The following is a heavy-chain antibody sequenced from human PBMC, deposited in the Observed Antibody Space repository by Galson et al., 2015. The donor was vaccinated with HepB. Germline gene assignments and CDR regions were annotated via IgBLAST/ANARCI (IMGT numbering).Heavy chain of an antibody. CDR1: GGTFSSYA. CDR2: IIPIFGTA. D-gene: IGHD3-10*02. CDR3: ARRVQGVITLDY. V-gene: IGHV1-69*06. J-gene: IGHJ4*02. Sequence: SVKVSCKASGGTFSSYAISWVRQAPGQGLEWMGGIIPIFGTANYAQKFQGRVTITADKSTSTAYMELSSLRSEDTAVYYCARRVQGVITLDYWGQGTLVTVSS.